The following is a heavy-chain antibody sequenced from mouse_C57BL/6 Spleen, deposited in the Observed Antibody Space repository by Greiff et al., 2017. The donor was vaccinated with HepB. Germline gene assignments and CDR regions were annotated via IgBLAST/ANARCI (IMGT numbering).Heavy chain of an antibody. CDR1: GYTFTNYL. Sequence: QVQLQQSGAELVRPGTSVKVSCKASGYTFTNYLIEWVKQRPGQGLEWIGVINPGSGGTNYNEKFKGKATLTADKSSSTAYMQLSSLTSEDSAVYFCARSDYDYGGFDYWGQGTTLTVSS. D-gene: IGHD2-4*01. CDR3: ARSDYDYGGFDY. CDR2: INPGSGGT. J-gene: IGHJ2*01. V-gene: IGHV1-54*01.